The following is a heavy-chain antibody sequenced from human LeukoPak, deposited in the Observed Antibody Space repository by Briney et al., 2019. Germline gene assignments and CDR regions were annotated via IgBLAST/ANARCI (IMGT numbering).Heavy chain of an antibody. CDR1: GFTFSSFG. CDR3: AKGSQQLVRFGIDY. D-gene: IGHD6-13*01. CDR2: LSFDGTTK. J-gene: IGHJ4*02. Sequence: GGSLRLSCAASGFTFSSFGMHWVRQAPGKGLEWVAVLSFDGTTKYYTDSVKGRFTISRDNSKNTLYLQMNSLRPEDTAVYYCAKGSQQLVRFGIDYWGQGTLVTVSS. V-gene: IGHV3-30*18.